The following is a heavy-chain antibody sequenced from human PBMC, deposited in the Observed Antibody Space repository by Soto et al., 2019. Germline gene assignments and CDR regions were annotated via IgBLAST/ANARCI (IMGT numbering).Heavy chain of an antibody. D-gene: IGHD3-16*01. CDR1: GFTFSSYG. J-gene: IGHJ3*02. CDR2: IWYDGSNK. CDR3: ARQVQGGAFDI. Sequence: QVQLVESGGGVVQPGRSLRLSCAASGFTFSSYGMHWVRQAPGKGLEWVAVIWYDGSNKYYADSVKGRFTISRDNSKHTLYLQMNSLRAEDTAVYYCARQVQGGAFDIWGQGTMVTVSS. V-gene: IGHV3-33*01.